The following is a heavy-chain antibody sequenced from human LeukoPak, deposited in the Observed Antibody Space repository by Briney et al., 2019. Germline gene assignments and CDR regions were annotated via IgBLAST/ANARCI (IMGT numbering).Heavy chain of an antibody. CDR1: GFTFISYR. CDR2: INIDGSST. Sequence: GGSLRDSRAASGFTFISYRMHGVRQAPGKGLVWVSRINIDGSSTNYADSVKGRFTISRDNDKNTLYQQKNSLRTEDTTVDYCARERLDCYYYYGMDVWGQGTTVTVSS. CDR3: ARERLDCYYYYGMDV. V-gene: IGHV3-74*01. D-gene: IGHD3-3*01. J-gene: IGHJ6*02.